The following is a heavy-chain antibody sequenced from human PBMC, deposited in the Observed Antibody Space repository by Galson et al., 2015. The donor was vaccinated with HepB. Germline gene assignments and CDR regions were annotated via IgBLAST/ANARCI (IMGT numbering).Heavy chain of an antibody. CDR2: IYYTGST. Sequence: SETLSLTCTVSGGSTSNYYWSWIRQSPGKGLEWIGNIYYTGSTSYNPSLKSRVTISVDTSKNQISLKLSSVTAADTATYYCARGPVGATFPFDYWGQGTLVTVSS. D-gene: IGHD1-26*01. J-gene: IGHJ4*02. CDR3: ARGPVGATFPFDY. V-gene: IGHV4-59*01. CDR1: GGSTSNYY.